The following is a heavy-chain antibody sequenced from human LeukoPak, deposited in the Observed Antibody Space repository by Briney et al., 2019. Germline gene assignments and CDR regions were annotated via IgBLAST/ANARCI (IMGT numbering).Heavy chain of an antibody. J-gene: IGHJ5*02. CDR2: IYSNTSA. Sequence: PGGSLRLSCAASGFTISYNYMSWVRQAPGKGLQWVSVIYSNTSAYYADSVKGRFTISRHNSKNTLYLQMTSLRAEDTAVYYCARDIPVDSRSSVPKPVRDSWGQGTLVTVSS. CDR1: GFTISYNY. CDR3: ARDIPVDSRSSVPKPVRDS. D-gene: IGHD6-6*01. V-gene: IGHV3-53*04.